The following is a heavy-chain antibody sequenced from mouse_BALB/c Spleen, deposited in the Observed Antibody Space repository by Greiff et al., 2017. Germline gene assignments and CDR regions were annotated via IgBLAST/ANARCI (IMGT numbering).Heavy chain of an antibody. V-gene: IGHV14-3*02. Sequence: DVQLQESGAELVKPGASVKLSCTASGFNIKDTYMHWVKQRPEQGLEWIGRIDPANGNTKYDPKFQGKATITADTSSNTAYLQLSSLTSEDTAVYYCAYGKGRAMDYWGQGTSVTVSS. CDR1: GFNIKDTY. D-gene: IGHD2-1*01. CDR2: IDPANGNT. J-gene: IGHJ4*01. CDR3: AYGKGRAMDY.